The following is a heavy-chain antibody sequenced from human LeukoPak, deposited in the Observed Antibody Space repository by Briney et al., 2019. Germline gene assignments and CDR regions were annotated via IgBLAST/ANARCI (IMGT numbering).Heavy chain of an antibody. Sequence: PGGSLRLSCEASGFTFSTSWMSWVRQAPGEGLEWVANIKEDGSATYYVDSVRGRFTISRDTAKSSLYLEMKYLGVDDTAVYYCARLGAASAGALDNWGQGTPVTVSS. CDR2: IKEDGSAT. CDR1: GFTFSTSW. CDR3: ARLGAASAGALDN. D-gene: IGHD6-13*01. J-gene: IGHJ4*02. V-gene: IGHV3-7*04.